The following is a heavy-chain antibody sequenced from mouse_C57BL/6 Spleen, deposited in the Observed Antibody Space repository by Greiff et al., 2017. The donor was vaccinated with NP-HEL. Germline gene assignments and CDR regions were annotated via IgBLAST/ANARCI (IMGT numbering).Heavy chain of an antibody. V-gene: IGHV10-1*01. D-gene: IGHD2-5*01. CDR2: IRSKSNNYAT. Sequence: EVMLVESGGGLVQPKGSLKLSCAASGFSFNTYAMNWVRQAPGKGLEWVARIRSKSNNYATYYADSVKDRFTISRDDSESMLYLQMNNLKTEDTAMYYCVRRGYSKGYWYFDVWGTGTTVTVSS. J-gene: IGHJ1*03. CDR1: GFSFNTYA. CDR3: VRRGYSKGYWYFDV.